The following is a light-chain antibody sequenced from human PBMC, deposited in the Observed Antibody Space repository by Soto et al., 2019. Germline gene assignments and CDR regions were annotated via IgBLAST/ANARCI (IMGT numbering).Light chain of an antibody. CDR3: LQDYNYPLT. CDR2: GAS. V-gene: IGKV1-6*01. J-gene: IGKJ4*01. CDR1: QGIRND. Sequence: AIQMTQSPSSLSASVGDRVTITCRASQGIRNDLGWYQQKPGKAPKLVIYGASSLQSGVPSRFSGSGSGTDFTLTISSLQPEDFATYYCLQDYNYPLTFGGGTKVEIK.